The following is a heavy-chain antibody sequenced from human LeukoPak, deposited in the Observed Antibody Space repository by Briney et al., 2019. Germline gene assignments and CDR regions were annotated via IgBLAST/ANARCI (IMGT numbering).Heavy chain of an antibody. V-gene: IGHV3-23*01. D-gene: IGHD6-6*01. CDR3: AKVHSSSPWEAGSFDY. J-gene: IGHJ4*02. Sequence: PGGSLRLSCAASGFTFSSYAMSWVRQAPGKGLEWVSAISGSGGSTYYADSVKGRFTISRDNSKNTLYLQMNSLRAEDTAVYYCAKVHSSSPWEAGSFDYWGQGTPVTVSS. CDR1: GFTFSSYA. CDR2: ISGSGGST.